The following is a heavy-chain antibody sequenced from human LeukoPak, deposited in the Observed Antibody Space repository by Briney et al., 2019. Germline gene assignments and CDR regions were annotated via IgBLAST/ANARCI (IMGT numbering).Heavy chain of an antibody. CDR3: AKAPSGSGSYYYFDY. Sequence: GGSLRLSCVTSGFTFSNYGMHWVRQAPGKGLEWVAFIRFDGSDKYYGDSVQGRFTISRDNPKSTLYLQMNSLRAEDTAVYYCAKAPSGSGSYYYFDYWGQGTLVTVSS. V-gene: IGHV3-30*02. J-gene: IGHJ4*02. CDR1: GFTFSNYG. D-gene: IGHD3-10*01. CDR2: IRFDGSDK.